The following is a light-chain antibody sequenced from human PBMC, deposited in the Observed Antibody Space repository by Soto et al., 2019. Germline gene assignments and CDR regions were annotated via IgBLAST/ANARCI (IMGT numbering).Light chain of an antibody. J-gene: IGKJ1*01. CDR1: QSASAN. CDR2: DAS. Sequence: ETVMTQSPGTLSLSPGERATLSCRASQSASANLAWYQQKTGQAPSLLIYDASTRATGIPARFSGSGSGTDFTVTISSLQSEDSAVYYCQQYDNWPCTFGQGTKVEIK. V-gene: IGKV3-15*01. CDR3: QQYDNWPCT.